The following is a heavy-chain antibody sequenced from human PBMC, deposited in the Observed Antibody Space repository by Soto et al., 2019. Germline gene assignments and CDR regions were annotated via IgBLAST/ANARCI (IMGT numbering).Heavy chain of an antibody. J-gene: IGHJ3*02. Sequence: GESLKISCKGSGYSFTSYWISWVRQMPGKGLEWMGRIDPSDSYTNYSPSFQGHVTISADKSISTAYLQWSSLKASDTAMYYCATTSDYYGSSGYYYTAFDIWGQGTMVTVSS. CDR2: IDPSDSYT. D-gene: IGHD3-22*01. CDR3: ATTSDYYGSSGYYYTAFDI. V-gene: IGHV5-10-1*01. CDR1: GYSFTSYW.